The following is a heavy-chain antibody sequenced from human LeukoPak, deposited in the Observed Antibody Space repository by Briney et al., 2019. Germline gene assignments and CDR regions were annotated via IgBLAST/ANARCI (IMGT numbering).Heavy chain of an antibody. CDR3: ARDLEGYNGFDN. J-gene: IGHJ4*02. V-gene: IGHV4-39*07. CDR2: IYYSGST. Sequence: SETLSLTCTVSGGSISSSSYYWGWIRQPPGKGLEWIGSIYYSGSTYYNPSLKSRVTISVDTSKNQFSLKLSSVTAADTAVYYCARDLEGYNGFDNWGQGTLVTVSS. D-gene: IGHD5-24*01. CDR1: GGSISSSSYY.